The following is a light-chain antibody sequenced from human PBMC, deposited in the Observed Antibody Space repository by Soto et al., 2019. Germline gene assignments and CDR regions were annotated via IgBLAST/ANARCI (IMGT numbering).Light chain of an antibody. J-gene: IGKJ1*01. Sequence: DIPMTQSPSSLSASVGDRVTITCRASQSITSYLNWYQQKPGKAPNLLIYAASSLQSGVPSRFSGSGSGTDFTLTISSLQPEDFATYYCQQSYSTPPRTFGQGTKVEIK. V-gene: IGKV1-39*01. CDR3: QQSYSTPPRT. CDR1: QSITSY. CDR2: AAS.